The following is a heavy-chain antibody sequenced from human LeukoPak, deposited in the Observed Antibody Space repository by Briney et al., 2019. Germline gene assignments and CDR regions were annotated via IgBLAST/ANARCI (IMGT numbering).Heavy chain of an antibody. CDR3: ARDRVREMATITDY. D-gene: IGHD5-24*01. CDR1: GHTFSDYA. CDR2: VNPNTGGT. Sequence: ASVKVSCKASGHTFSDYAIHWVRQAPGQGLEWMGWVNPNTGGTSYAQKFQGRVTMTRDMSTSTVYMELSSLRSEDTAVYYCARDRVREMATITDYWGQGTLVTVSS. V-gene: IGHV1-2*02. J-gene: IGHJ4*02.